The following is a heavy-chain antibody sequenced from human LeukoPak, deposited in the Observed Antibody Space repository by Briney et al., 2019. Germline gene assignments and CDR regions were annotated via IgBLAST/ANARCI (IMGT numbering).Heavy chain of an antibody. J-gene: IGHJ4*02. CDR3: ARVSAGTKVWTSYYFDY. Sequence: ASVKVSCKASGYTFTSYGISWLRQAPGQGLDWMGWISDYNGNTNYAQKLQGRVTMTTDTSTSTAYMELRSLRSDDTVVYYCARVSAGTKVWTSYYFDYWGQGTLVTVSS. D-gene: IGHD1-7*01. CDR2: ISDYNGNT. V-gene: IGHV1-18*01. CDR1: GYTFTSYG.